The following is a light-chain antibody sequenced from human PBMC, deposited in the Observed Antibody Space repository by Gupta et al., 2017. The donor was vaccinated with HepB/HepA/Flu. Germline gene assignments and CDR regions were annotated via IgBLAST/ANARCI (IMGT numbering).Light chain of an antibody. CDR1: TSDLGGYNF. CDR3: SSYTSTLYV. J-gene: IGLJ1*01. CDR2: DVN. Sequence: QSALTQPASVSGSPGQSITVSCTGTTSDLGGYNFVSWYQQHPGKAPKLIIFDVNNRPSGVSNRFSCSKSGNTASLTISGLQAEDEADYYCSSYTSTLYVFGTGTTVTVL. V-gene: IGLV2-14*03.